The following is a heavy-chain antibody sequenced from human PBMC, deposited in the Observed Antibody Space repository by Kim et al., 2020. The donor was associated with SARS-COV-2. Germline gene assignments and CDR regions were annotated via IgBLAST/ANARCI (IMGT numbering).Heavy chain of an antibody. V-gene: IGHV1-46*01. CDR1: GYTFTSYY. Sequence: ASVKVSCKASGYTFTSYYMHWVRQAPGQGLEWMGIINPSGGSTSYAQKFQGRVTMTRDTSTSTVYMELSSLRSEDTAVYYCARLRLCGEGWGFGGWFDPWGQGTLVTVSS. J-gene: IGHJ5*02. CDR2: INPSGGST. D-gene: IGHD3-10*01. CDR3: ARLRLCGEGWGFGGWFDP.